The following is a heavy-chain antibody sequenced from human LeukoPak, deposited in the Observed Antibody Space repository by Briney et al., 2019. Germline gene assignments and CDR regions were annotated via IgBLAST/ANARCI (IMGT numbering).Heavy chain of an antibody. CDR2: ISWNSGSI. CDR1: GFTFDDYA. J-gene: IGHJ4*02. Sequence: PGRSLRLSCAASGFTFDDYAMHWVRQAPGKGLEWVSGISWNSGSIGYADSVKGRFTISRDNAKNSLYLQMNSLRAEDTALYYCARYITYGALDYWGQRTLVTVSS. CDR3: ARYITYGALDY. V-gene: IGHV3-9*01. D-gene: IGHD4-17*01.